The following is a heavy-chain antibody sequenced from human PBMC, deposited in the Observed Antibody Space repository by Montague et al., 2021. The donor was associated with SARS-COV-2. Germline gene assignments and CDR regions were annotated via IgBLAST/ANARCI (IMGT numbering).Heavy chain of an antibody. J-gene: IGHJ4*02. CDR2: IYYSGTI. D-gene: IGHD3-10*01. CDR1: GASISTGAYY. Sequence: TLSLTCTVSGASISTGAYYWSWIRQHPEKGLEWIGYIYYSGTIYYNPSLKCRVTISLDTSNHHSSLKLSSVTAADTAVYYCATASGSGSLGFHYWGQGTLVLVSS. V-gene: IGHV4-31*03. CDR3: ATASGSGSLGFHY.